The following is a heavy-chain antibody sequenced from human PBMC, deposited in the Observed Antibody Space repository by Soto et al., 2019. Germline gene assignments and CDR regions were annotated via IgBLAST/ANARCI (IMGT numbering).Heavy chain of an antibody. J-gene: IGHJ4*02. Sequence: PGGSLRLSCAASGFTFSSYAMHWVRQAPGKGLEWVAVISYDGSNKYYADSVKGRFTISRDNSKNTLYLQMNSLRAEDTAVYYCVVTMVPGALDYWGQGTLVTVS. CDR3: VVTMVPGALDY. CDR1: GFTFSSYA. CDR2: ISYDGSNK. D-gene: IGHD3-10*01. V-gene: IGHV3-30-3*01.